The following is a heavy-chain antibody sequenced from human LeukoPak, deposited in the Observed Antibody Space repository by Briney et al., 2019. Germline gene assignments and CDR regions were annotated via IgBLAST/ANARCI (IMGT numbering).Heavy chain of an antibody. CDR3: ARGGCSGRCFDY. V-gene: IGHV3-30-3*01. CDR2: ISYDGSNK. J-gene: IGHJ4*02. Sequence: GGSLRLSCAASGFTFSSYAMHWVRQAPGKGLEWVAVISYDGSNKYYADSVKGRFTISRDNSKNTLYLQMNSLRAEDTAVYYCARGGCSGRCFDYWGQGTLVTVSS. CDR1: GFTFSSYA. D-gene: IGHD1-26*01.